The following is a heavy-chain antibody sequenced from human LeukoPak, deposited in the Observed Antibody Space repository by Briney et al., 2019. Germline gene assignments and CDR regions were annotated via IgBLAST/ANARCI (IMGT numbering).Heavy chain of an antibody. J-gene: IGHJ4*02. D-gene: IGHD3-9*01. V-gene: IGHV3-21*04. CDR2: ISSSSSYI. Sequence: GGSLRLSCAASGFTLSTYSMNWVRQAPGKGLEWVSSISSSSSYIYYADAVKGRFTISRDNAKNSLYLQMNSLRAEDTAVYYCAKDPRWAYYDILTGYNFDYWGQGTLVTVSS. CDR3: AKDPRWAYYDILTGYNFDY. CDR1: GFTLSTYS.